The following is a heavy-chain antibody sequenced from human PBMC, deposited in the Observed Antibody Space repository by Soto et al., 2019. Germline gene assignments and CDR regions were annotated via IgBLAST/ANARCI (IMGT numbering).Heavy chain of an antibody. CDR1: GGSVSSGSYY. CDR2: IHYSGNT. J-gene: IGHJ5*02. Sequence: QVQLQESGPGLVKPSETLSLTCTVSGGSVSSGSYYWNWFRQSPGKGLEWIGDIHYSGNTNYNSSLKSRITISLNTSKNQLYLQLSSMTTADTAVYYCARGGAPYKLFDPWGQGTLVTVSS. CDR3: ARGGAPYKLFDP. D-gene: IGHD1-1*01. V-gene: IGHV4-61*01.